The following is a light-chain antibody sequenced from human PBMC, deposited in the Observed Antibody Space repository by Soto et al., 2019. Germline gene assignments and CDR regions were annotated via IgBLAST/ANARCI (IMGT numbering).Light chain of an antibody. CDR1: QSVSSY. V-gene: IGKV3-11*01. CDR3: QQRSNWPLT. CDR2: DAS. J-gene: IGKJ4*01. Sequence: EIVLTQSPATLSSSPGERANLSCRASQSVSSYLAWYQQRPGQAPRLHIYDASNRATGIPARFSGSGSGTDFTLTISRLEPEDFTVYYCQQRSNWPLTFGGGTKVDIK.